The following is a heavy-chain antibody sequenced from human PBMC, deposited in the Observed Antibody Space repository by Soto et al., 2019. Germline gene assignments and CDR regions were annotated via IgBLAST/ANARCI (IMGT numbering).Heavy chain of an antibody. D-gene: IGHD2-15*01. CDR2: ISYDGSNK. J-gene: IGHJ2*01. Sequence: PGGSLRLSCAASGFTFSSYAMHWVRQAPGKGLEWVAVISYDGSNKYYADSVKGRFTISRDNSKNTLSLQMNSLRVEDTAVYYCARGASGPWYFDLWGRGTPVTVSS. CDR3: ARGASGPWYFDL. CDR1: GFTFSSYA. V-gene: IGHV3-30-3*01.